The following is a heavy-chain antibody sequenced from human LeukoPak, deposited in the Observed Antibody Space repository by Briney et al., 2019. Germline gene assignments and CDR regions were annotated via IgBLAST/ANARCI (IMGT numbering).Heavy chain of an antibody. V-gene: IGHV5-51*01. Sequence: GESLKISCKGSGYSFTSYWIGWVRQLPGKGLEWMGIIYPGDSDTRYSPSFQGQVTISADKSISTAYLQWSSLKASDTAMYYCARLWYRSSSGSNWFDPWGQGTLVTVSS. D-gene: IGHD6-6*01. CDR1: GYSFTSYW. CDR2: IYPGDSDT. J-gene: IGHJ5*02. CDR3: ARLWYRSSSGSNWFDP.